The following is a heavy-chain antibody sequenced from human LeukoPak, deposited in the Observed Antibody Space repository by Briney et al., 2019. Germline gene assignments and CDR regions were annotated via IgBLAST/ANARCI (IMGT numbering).Heavy chain of an antibody. D-gene: IGHD2-15*01. V-gene: IGHV1-2*02. CDR3: ARPVVDCSGGSCSSHFDY. Sequence: ASVKVSCKASGYTFTGYYMHWVRQAPGQGLEWTGWINPNSGGTNYAQKFQGRVTMTRDTSISTAYMELSRLRSDDTAVYYCARPVVDCSGGSCSSHFDYWGQGTLVTVSS. J-gene: IGHJ4*02. CDR1: GYTFTGYY. CDR2: INPNSGGT.